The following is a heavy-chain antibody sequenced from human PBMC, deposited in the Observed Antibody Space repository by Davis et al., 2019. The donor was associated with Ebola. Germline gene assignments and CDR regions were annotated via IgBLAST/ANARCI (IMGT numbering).Heavy chain of an antibody. CDR2: INSDGSST. CDR3: ARGNRYCSGDTCANWFDP. J-gene: IGHJ5*02. CDR1: GFTFSSYW. D-gene: IGHD2-15*01. Sequence: HTGGSLRLSCAASGFTFSSYWMHWVRQAPGKGLVWVSRINSDGSSTSYADSVKGRFTMSRDNAKSTLYLQMNSLRAEDTAVYYCARGNRYCSGDTCANWFDPWGQGTLVTVSS. V-gene: IGHV3-74*01.